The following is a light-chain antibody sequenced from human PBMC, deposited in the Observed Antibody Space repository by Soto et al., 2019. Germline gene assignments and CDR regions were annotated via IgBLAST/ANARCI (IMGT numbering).Light chain of an antibody. CDR2: LTS. V-gene: IGKV3-15*01. CDR3: QQYQWSPFT. J-gene: IGKJ4*01. CDR1: QSAHNN. Sequence: EIVMTQSPATLSVSPGERATLSCRASQSAHNNLAWYQQKPGQAPRLLIYLTSTRATGVPARFSGSGSGTDFTLTISSLQPEDFAVYYCQQYQWSPFTFGRGTKVEIK.